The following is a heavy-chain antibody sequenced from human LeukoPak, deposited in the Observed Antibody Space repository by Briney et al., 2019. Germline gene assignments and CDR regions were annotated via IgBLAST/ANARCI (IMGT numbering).Heavy chain of an antibody. CDR2: INQGGSEK. D-gene: IGHD3-16*01. CDR3: ARGYRLN. Sequence: GGSLRLSCAASGFTFSNYWMSWVRQAPGKGLEWVANINQGGSEKYYVGSVKGRFTISRDNAKNSLYLQMNSLSAEDTAVYYCARGYRLNWGQGALVTVSS. J-gene: IGHJ4*02. V-gene: IGHV3-7*01. CDR1: GFTFSNYW.